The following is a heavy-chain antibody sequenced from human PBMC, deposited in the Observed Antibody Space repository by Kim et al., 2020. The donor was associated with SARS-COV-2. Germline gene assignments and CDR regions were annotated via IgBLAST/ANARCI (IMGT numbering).Heavy chain of an antibody. J-gene: IGHJ6*02. CDR2: IYYSGST. V-gene: IGHV4-39*01. D-gene: IGHD2-2*01. Sequence: SETLSLTCTVSGGSISSSSYYWGWIRQPPGKGLEWIGSIYYSGSTYYNPSLKSRVTISVDTSKNQFSLKLSSVTAADTAVYYCARSGGWGYCSSTSCSYYYYYDGMDVWGQGTTVTVSS. CDR3: ARSGGWGYCSSTSCSYYYYYDGMDV. CDR1: GGSISSSSYY.